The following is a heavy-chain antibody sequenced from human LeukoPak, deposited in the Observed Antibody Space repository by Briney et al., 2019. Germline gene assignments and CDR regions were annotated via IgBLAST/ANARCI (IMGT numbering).Heavy chain of an antibody. Sequence: GGSLRLSCAASGFTFSTHAMSWVRQAPGEGLEWVSAISGGGESTYYVDSVKGRFTISRDNSKNSLYLQMNSLRAEDTAVYYCAKDMGSGSPRDYGMDVWGQGTTVTVSS. CDR1: GFTFSTHA. CDR3: AKDMGSGSPRDYGMDV. J-gene: IGHJ6*02. V-gene: IGHV3-23*01. D-gene: IGHD3-10*01. CDR2: ISGGGEST.